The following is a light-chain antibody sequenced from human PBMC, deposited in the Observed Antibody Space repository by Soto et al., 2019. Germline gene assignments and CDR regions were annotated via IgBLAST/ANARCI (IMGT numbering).Light chain of an antibody. Sequence: EIVMTQSPATLSVSPGERATLSCRASESVSSNLAWYQQKPGKAPRLLIRGASSRATGIPDRFSGSGSGTDVTLTISRLEPEDFAVYYCQQYGSSPPGTFGQGTKVDIK. J-gene: IGKJ1*01. CDR1: ESVSSN. CDR3: QQYGSSPPGT. V-gene: IGKV3-20*01. CDR2: GAS.